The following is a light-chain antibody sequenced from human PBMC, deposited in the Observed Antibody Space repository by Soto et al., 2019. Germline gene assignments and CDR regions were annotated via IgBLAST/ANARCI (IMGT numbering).Light chain of an antibody. CDR3: TSYTSSATLV. J-gene: IGLJ2*01. V-gene: IGLV2-14*01. Sequence: QSALTQPASVSGSPGQSITVSCTGTSRDVGGYNFVSWYQLQPGKAPKLILYDVKNRPSGVSFRFSGSKSGNTASLTISGLQAEDEGDYYCTSYTSSATLVFGGGTKLTVL. CDR2: DVK. CDR1: SRDVGGYNF.